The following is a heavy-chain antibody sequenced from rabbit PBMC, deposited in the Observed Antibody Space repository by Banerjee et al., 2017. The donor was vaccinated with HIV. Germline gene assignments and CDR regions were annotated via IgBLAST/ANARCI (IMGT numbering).Heavy chain of an antibody. J-gene: IGHJ4*01. CDR1: GFSFSSDYW. CDR2: IVTGSSGST. Sequence: EESGGDLVKPEGSLTLTCTASGFSFSSDYWICWVRQAPGKGLELIACIVTGSSGSTYYANWAKGRFTISKTSSTTVTLQMTSLTAADTATYFCARAGKYAGSNAYYPGYFNLWGPGTLVTVS. D-gene: IGHD1-1*01. CDR3: ARAGKYAGSNAYYPGYFNL. V-gene: IGHV1S45*01.